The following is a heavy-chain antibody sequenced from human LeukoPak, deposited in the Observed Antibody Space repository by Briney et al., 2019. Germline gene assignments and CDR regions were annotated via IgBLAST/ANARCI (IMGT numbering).Heavy chain of an antibody. V-gene: IGHV3-23*01. CDR1: GFTFNTYA. CDR3: AKEVKAVTNWFDP. J-gene: IGHJ5*02. Sequence: PGGSLRLSCVASGFTFNTYAMSWVRQAPGKGLQFVSSIRGSGGSTYYADSVKGRFTISRDNSKNTLFLQMNSLRAEDTAVYFCAKEVKAVTNWFDPWGQGTLVTVSS. CDR2: IRGSGGST. D-gene: IGHD6-19*01.